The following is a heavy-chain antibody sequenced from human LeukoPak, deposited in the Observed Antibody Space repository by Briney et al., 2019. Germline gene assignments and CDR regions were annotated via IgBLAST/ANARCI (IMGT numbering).Heavy chain of an antibody. V-gene: IGHV1-46*01. CDR1: GYTFTSYY. J-gene: IGHJ4*02. Sequence: ASVKVSCKASGYTFTSYYMHWVRQAPGQGLEWMGIINPSGGSTSYAQKFQGRVTMTRDMSTSTVYMELSSLRSEDTAVYYCARDLTVTTSTGRRVFGYWGQGTLVTVSS. CDR3: ARDLTVTTSTGRRVFGY. D-gene: IGHD4-17*01. CDR2: INPSGGST.